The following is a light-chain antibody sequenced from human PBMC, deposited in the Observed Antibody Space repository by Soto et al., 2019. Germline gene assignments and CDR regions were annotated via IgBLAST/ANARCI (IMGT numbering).Light chain of an antibody. V-gene: IGKV3-20*01. J-gene: IGKJ3*01. Sequence: EIVLTQSPGTLSLSPGERATLSCRASQSFSSSYLAWYQQKPGQAPRLLIYGASSRATGIPDRFSGSGSGTDFTLTISRPEPEDFAVYYCQQYGSFTFGPGTKVDIK. CDR1: QSFSSSY. CDR3: QQYGSFT. CDR2: GAS.